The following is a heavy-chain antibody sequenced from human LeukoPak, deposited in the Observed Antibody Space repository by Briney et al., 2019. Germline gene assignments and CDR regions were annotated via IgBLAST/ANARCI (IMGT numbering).Heavy chain of an antibody. CDR3: ARSGAYSGSYGIDY. D-gene: IGHD1-26*01. CDR1: GGTFKNYA. Sequence: ASVKVSCKASGGTFKNYAISWVRQAPGQRLEWMGWINAGNGNTKYSQEFQGRVTITRDTSVSTAYMELSSLRSEDMAVYSCARSGAYSGSYGIDYWGQGTLVTVSS. V-gene: IGHV1-3*03. CDR2: INAGNGNT. J-gene: IGHJ4*02.